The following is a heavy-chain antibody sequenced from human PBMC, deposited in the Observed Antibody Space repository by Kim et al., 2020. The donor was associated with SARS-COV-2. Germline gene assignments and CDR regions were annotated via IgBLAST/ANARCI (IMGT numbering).Heavy chain of an antibody. CDR2: ITSSGGET. V-gene: IGHV3-23*01. Sequence: GGSLRLSCAASGFTFSSYDMIWVRQPPGKGLEWMSGITSSGGETSYADSVKGRFTISRDNSKNTLYLQMNSLRADDTALYYCARKAIVGVSGRFDPWGQGPVVTVPS. D-gene: IGHD3-16*01. CDR3: ARKAIVGVSGRFDP. CDR1: GFTFSSYD. J-gene: IGHJ5*02.